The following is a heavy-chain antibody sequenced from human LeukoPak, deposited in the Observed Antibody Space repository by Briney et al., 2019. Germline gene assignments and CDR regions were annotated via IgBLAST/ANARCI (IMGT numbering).Heavy chain of an antibody. CDR3: ATHSDWRFDY. Sequence: GGSLRLSCAASGFTFSSDWMSWVRQAPGKGLEWVANINQDGSERNYVDSVKGRFTISRDNAKSSVFLQMNSLGADDTAVYYCATHSDWRFDYWGQGTLVTVSS. J-gene: IGHJ4*02. D-gene: IGHD6-19*01. CDR1: GFTFSSDW. CDR2: INQDGSER. V-gene: IGHV3-7*01.